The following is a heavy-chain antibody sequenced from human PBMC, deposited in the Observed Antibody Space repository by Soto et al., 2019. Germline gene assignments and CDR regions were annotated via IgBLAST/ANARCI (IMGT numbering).Heavy chain of an antibody. CDR1: GFTFSSYT. CDR3: ARHNSGYGYFDF. V-gene: IGHV3-23*01. CDR2: NSGSGDST. J-gene: IGHJ4*02. D-gene: IGHD5-12*01. Sequence: GGSLRLSCAASGFTFSSYTLSWVRQAPGKGLEWVSSNSGSGDSTYYADSVKGRFTISRDNSKNTLYLQMNSLRGEDTAVYYCARHNSGYGYFDFWGQRTLVTVSS.